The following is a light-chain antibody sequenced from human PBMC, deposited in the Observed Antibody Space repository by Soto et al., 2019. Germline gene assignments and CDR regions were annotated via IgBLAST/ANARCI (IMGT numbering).Light chain of an antibody. CDR2: GTS. Sequence: EIVLTRSPGTLSLSPGERATLSCRASQSVSSSYLVWYQQSPGQPPRLLIYGTSNMAAGIPDRFTGTGSGTDFALNVYGLEAEDSEVYCCQQYCSSALTFGGGTKVEIK. CDR3: QQYCSSALT. J-gene: IGKJ4*01. V-gene: IGKV3-20*01. CDR1: QSVSSSY.